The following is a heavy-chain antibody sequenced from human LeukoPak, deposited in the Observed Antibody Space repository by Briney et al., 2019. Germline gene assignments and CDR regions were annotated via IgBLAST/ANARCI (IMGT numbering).Heavy chain of an antibody. CDR3: ARDLATIPAPPAGPNWFDP. D-gene: IGHD2-2*01. CDR1: GGTFNSYA. J-gene: IGHJ5*02. V-gene: IGHV1-69*05. Sequence: GASVKVSCKASGGTFNSYAISWVRQAPGQGLEWMGRIIPSFGTANYAQKFQGRVTITTDESRSTAYLELSSLRAEDTAVYYCARDLATIPAPPAGPNWFDPWGQGTLVTVSS. CDR2: IIPSFGTA.